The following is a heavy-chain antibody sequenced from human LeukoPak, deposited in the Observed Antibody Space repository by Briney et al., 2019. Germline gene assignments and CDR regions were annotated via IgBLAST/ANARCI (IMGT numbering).Heavy chain of an antibody. CDR3: ASLDTAKQPLANH. CDR1: GLIVSNHW. D-gene: IGHD5-18*01. V-gene: IGHV3-7*03. Sequence: GGSLRLSCVASGLIVSNHWMSWVRQAPGKGLEWVANIKEDRGREYYMDSVKGRFTISKDSAKNSLYLQMNSLRVEDTAMYYCASLDTAKQPLANHWGQGTLVIVSS. CDR2: IKEDRGRE. J-gene: IGHJ5*02.